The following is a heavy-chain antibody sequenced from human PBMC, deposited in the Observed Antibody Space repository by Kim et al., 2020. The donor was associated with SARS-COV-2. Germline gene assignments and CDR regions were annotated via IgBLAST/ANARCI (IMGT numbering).Heavy chain of an antibody. V-gene: IGHV1-3*01. J-gene: IGHJ4*02. Sequence: PGRVTITRDTSASTAYMELSSLRSEDTAVYYCARDDGGNYYDSSSSFFDYWGQGTLVTVSS. CDR3: ARDDGGNYYDSSSSFFDY. D-gene: IGHD3-22*01.